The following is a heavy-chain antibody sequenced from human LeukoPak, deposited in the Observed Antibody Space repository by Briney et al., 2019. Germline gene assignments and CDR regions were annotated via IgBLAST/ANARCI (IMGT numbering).Heavy chain of an antibody. Sequence: SETLSLTCTVSGGSISSYYWSWIRQPPGKGLEWIGYIYYSGSTNYNPSLKSRVTISVDTSKNQFSLKLSSVTAADTAVYYCATEEAAAGSFDYWGQGTLVTVPS. CDR3: ATEEAAAGSFDY. CDR1: GGSISSYY. CDR2: IYYSGST. J-gene: IGHJ4*02. V-gene: IGHV4-59*01. D-gene: IGHD6-13*01.